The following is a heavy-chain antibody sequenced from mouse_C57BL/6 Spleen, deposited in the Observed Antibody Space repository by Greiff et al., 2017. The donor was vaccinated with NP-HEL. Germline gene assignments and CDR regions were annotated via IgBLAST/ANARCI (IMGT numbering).Heavy chain of an antibody. J-gene: IGHJ3*01. V-gene: IGHV2-2*01. CDR1: GFSLTSYG. D-gene: IGHD2-3*01. CDR3: AGYDGYYWFAY. Sequence: QVQLQQSGPGLVQPSQSLSITCTVSGFSLTSYGVHWVRQSPGKGLEWLGVIWSGGSTDYNAAFISRLSISKDNSKSQVFFKMNSLQADDTAIYYCAGYDGYYWFAYWGQGTLVTVSA. CDR2: IWSGGST.